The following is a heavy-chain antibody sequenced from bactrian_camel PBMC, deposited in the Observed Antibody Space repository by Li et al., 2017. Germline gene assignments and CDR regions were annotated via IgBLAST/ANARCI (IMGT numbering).Heavy chain of an antibody. CDR2: IYSDGGNT. Sequence: HVQLVESGGGLVQPGGSLRLSCAASGLTFSSYAMRWARQAPGKGLEWVSGIYSDGGNTYADSVKGRFTISRDNTKTILYLQMHSLQSEDTALYFCAKEGRSTGPDFDYWGQGTQVTVS. V-gene: IGHV3S7*01. J-gene: IGHJ6*01. CDR3: AKEGRSTGPDFDY. CDR1: GLTFSSYA.